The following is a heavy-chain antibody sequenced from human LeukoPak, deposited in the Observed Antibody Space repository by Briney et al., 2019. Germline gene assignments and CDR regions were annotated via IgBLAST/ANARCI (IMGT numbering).Heavy chain of an antibody. CDR3: AKMDSGRYYFDY. CDR2: ISGSGGST. V-gene: IGHV3-23*01. J-gene: IGHJ4*02. CDR1: GFTFSSYA. D-gene: IGHD5-12*01. Sequence: GSLRLSCAASGFTFSSYAMSWVRQAPGKGLEWVSAISGSGGSTYYADSVKGRFTISRDNSKNTLYLQMNSLRAEDTAVYYCAKMDSGRYYFDYWGQGTLVTVSS.